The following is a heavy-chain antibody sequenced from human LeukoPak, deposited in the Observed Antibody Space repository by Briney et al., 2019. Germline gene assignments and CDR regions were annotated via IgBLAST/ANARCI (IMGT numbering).Heavy chain of an antibody. V-gene: IGHV3-48*03. CDR1: GFTFSSYE. J-gene: IGHJ4*02. Sequence: GGSLRLSCAASGFTFSSYEMNWVRQAPGKGLEWVSYISSSGSTIYYADSVKGRFTISRDNAKNSLYLQMNSLRAEDTAVYYCAKDGQLWYIDYWGQGTLVTVSS. CDR3: AKDGQLWYIDY. CDR2: ISSSGSTI. D-gene: IGHD5-18*01.